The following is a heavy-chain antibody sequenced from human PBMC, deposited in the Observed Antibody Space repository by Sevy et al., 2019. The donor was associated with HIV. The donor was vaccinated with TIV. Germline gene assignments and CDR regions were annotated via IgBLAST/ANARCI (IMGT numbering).Heavy chain of an antibody. CDR3: ARHALAETAYDYYGMDV. Sequence: SETLSLTCTVSGGSISSSSYYWGWIRQPPGKGLEWIGSIYYSGSTYYNPSLKSRVTISVDTSKNQFSLKLSSVTAADTAVYYCARHALAETAYDYYGMDVWGQGTTVTVSS. CDR2: IYYSGST. J-gene: IGHJ6*02. CDR1: GGSISSSSYY. V-gene: IGHV4-39*01.